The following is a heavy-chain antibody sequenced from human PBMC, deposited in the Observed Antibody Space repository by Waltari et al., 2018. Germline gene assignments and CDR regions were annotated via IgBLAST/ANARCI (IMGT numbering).Heavy chain of an antibody. V-gene: IGHV4-34*01. CDR2: INHSGST. Sequence: QVQLQQWGAGLLKPSETLSLTCAVYGGSFSGYYWSWIRQPPGKGLEWIGEINHSGSTNYNPSLKSRVTISVDTSKNQFSLKLSSVTAADTAVYYCARGRRVVPAGSRFLEEDNWFDPWGQGTLVTVSS. CDR1: GGSFSGYY. D-gene: IGHD3-3*01. CDR3: ARGRRVVPAGSRFLEEDNWFDP. J-gene: IGHJ5*02.